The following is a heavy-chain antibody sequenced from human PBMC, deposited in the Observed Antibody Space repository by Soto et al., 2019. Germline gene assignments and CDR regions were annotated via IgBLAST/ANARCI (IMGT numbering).Heavy chain of an antibody. J-gene: IGHJ5*02. V-gene: IGHV1-18*04. Sequence: QVQLVQSGAEVKKPGASVKVSCKASGYTFTSYGISWVRQAPGQGLEWMGWISAYNGNTNYAQKLQGRVTMTTDTSTSTAYMELRSLRSDDTAVYYCARDPTYCSSTSCYTVGWFDPWGQGTLVTVSS. D-gene: IGHD2-2*02. CDR1: GYTFTSYG. CDR2: ISAYNGNT. CDR3: ARDPTYCSSTSCYTVGWFDP.